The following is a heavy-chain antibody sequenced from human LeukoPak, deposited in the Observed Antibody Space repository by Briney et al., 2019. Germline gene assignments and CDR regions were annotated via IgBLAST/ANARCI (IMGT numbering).Heavy chain of an antibody. Sequence: ASVKVSCKASGGTFSSYAISWVRQAPGQGLEWMGRIIPIFGTANYAQKFQGRVTITTDESTSTAYMELSSLRSEDTAVYYCARGGYYDSSGLNWFAPWGQGTLVTVSS. CDR2: IIPIFGTA. CDR1: GGTFSSYA. CDR3: ARGGYYDSSGLNWFAP. J-gene: IGHJ5*02. D-gene: IGHD3-22*01. V-gene: IGHV1-69*05.